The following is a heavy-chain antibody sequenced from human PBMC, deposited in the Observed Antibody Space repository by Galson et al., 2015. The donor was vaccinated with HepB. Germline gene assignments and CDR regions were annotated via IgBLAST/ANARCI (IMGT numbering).Heavy chain of an antibody. J-gene: IGHJ2*01. CDR2: ITSSSTTI. CDR3: ARVWLSDGFDL. V-gene: IGHV3-48*01. CDR1: EFTFSTYS. D-gene: IGHD5-24*01. Sequence: SLRLSCAASEFTFSTYSMSWVRQAPGKGLEWVSYITSSSTTIYYADSVRGRFTTSRDTAKNSLYLQMNTLRAEDTAVYYCARVWLSDGFDLWGRGTLVTASS.